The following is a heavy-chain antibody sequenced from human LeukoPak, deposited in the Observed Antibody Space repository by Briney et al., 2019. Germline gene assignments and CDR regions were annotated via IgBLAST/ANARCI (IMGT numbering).Heavy chain of an antibody. J-gene: IGHJ4*02. Sequence: SETLSLTCAVYGGSFSGYYWSWIRQPPGKGLEWIGEINHSGSTNFNPSLKSRVTISVDTSKNQFSLKLSSVTAADTAVYYCARAVVEYCGGDCYSRRYFDYWGQGTLVTVSS. CDR2: INHSGST. CDR3: ARAVVEYCGGDCYSRRYFDY. V-gene: IGHV4-34*01. CDR1: GGSFSGYY. D-gene: IGHD2-21*02.